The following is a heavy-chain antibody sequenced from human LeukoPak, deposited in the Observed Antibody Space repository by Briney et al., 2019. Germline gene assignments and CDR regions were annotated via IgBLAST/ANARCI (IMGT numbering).Heavy chain of an antibody. J-gene: IGHJ4*02. CDR2: INPSGGST. CDR3: ARDFRRGGYEADY. V-gene: IGHV1-46*01. CDR1: GYTFTSYY. Sequence: ASVTVSCKASGYTFTSYYMHWVRQAPGQGLEWMGIINPSGGSTSYAQKFQGSVTMTRDTSTSTVYMELSSLRSEDTAVYYCARDFRRGGYEADYWGQGTLVTVSS. D-gene: IGHD5-12*01.